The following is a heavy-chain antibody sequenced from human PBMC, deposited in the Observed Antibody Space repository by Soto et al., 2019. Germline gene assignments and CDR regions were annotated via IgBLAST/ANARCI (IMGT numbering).Heavy chain of an antibody. V-gene: IGHV1-3*01. D-gene: IGHD3-22*01. Sequence: VHLVQSGAEVKKPGASVKVSCRASGYTFTSDAMHWVRQAPGQGLEWLGWINVGTGYTTFSQKFQGRVSITRVTYASTAYMELSRLRSEDTAIYYCAGAGAWGSNYDGAAFDAWGQGTKVTVSS. CDR3: AGAGAWGSNYDGAAFDA. J-gene: IGHJ3*01. CDR2: INVGTGYT. CDR1: GYTFTSDA.